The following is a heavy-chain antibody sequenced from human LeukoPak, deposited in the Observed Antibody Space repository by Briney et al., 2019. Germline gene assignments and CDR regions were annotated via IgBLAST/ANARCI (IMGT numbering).Heavy chain of an antibody. J-gene: IGHJ4*02. D-gene: IGHD5-18*01. V-gene: IGHV4-59*01. CDR1: GASISSYY. Sequence: SETLSLTCTVAGASISSYYWSWIRQPPGKGLEWIANIYDSENTNYNPSLKSRVTISVDTSKSQFSLKLSSVTAADTAVYYCARDRMGTVMVPIDYWGQGTLVTVSS. CDR2: IYDSENT. CDR3: ARDRMGTVMVPIDY.